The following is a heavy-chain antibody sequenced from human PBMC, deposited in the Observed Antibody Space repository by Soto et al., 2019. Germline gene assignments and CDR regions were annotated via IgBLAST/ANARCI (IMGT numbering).Heavy chain of an antibody. Sequence: ASVKVSCKASGYTFTTYGISWVRQAPGQGLEWMGWISGYNGHTKYAQKFQGRVTMTTDTSTSTVYMDLRSLRSDDTAVYYCAREGEIPYYYYGLDVWGQGTTVTVSS. V-gene: IGHV1-18*01. CDR2: ISGYNGHT. CDR3: AREGEIPYYYYGLDV. J-gene: IGHJ6*02. D-gene: IGHD3-16*01. CDR1: GYTFTTYG.